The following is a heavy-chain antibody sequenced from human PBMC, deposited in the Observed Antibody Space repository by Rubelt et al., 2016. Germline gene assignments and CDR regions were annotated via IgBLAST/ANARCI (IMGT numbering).Heavy chain of an antibody. CDR3: ARGVVITIFGVVIKNWFDP. CDR1: GGSISSSSYY. Sequence: QLQLQESGPGLVKPSETLSLTCTVSGGSISSSSYYWGWIRQPPGKGLEWIGSIYYSGSTYYNPSLKGRVTISVDTSKNQFSLKLSSVTAADTAVYYCARGVVITIFGVVIKNWFDPWGQGTLVTVSS. D-gene: IGHD3-3*01. J-gene: IGHJ5*02. V-gene: IGHV4-39*07. CDR2: IYYSGST.